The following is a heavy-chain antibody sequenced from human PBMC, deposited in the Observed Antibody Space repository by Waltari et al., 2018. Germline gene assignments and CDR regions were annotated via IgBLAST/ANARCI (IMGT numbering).Heavy chain of an antibody. CDR2: VDAEDGEK. J-gene: IGHJ4*02. D-gene: IGHD2-8*01. CDR1: GYTFTDYY. V-gene: IGHV1-69-2*01. CDR3: ATGLKMVSRYFDY. Sequence: EVQLVQSGAEVKKPGATVKISCKVSGYTFTDYYMHWVKQARGKGLEWMGRVDAEDGEKIYAEKFQGRVTITADTSTDTAYMELSSLRSEDTAVYYCATGLKMVSRYFDYWGQGTLVTVSS.